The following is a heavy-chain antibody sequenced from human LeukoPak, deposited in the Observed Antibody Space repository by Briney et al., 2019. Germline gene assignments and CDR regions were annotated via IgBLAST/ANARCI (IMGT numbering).Heavy chain of an antibody. V-gene: IGHV1-2*02. J-gene: IGHJ3*02. CDR3: ARVTSTGRTFDI. Sequence: ASVKVSCKASGYTFTGYYMHWVRQAPGQGLEWMGWINPNSGGTNYAQKFQGRVTMTRGTSISTAYMELSRLRSDDTAVYYCARVTSTGRTFDIWGQGTMVTVSS. D-gene: IGHD4-17*01. CDR1: GYTFTGYY. CDR2: INPNSGGT.